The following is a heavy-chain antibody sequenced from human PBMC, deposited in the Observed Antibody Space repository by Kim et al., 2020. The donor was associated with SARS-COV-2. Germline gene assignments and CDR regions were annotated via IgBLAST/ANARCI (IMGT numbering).Heavy chain of an antibody. CDR1: GFTFSSYS. CDR3: AAGYSYGYEGYYFDY. D-gene: IGHD5-18*01. Sequence: GGSLRLSCAASGFTFSSYSMNWVRQAPGKGLEWVSSISSSSSYIYYADSVKGRFTISRDNAKNSLYLQMNSLRAEDTAVYYCAAGYSYGYEGYYFDYWGQGTLVTVSS. V-gene: IGHV3-21*01. CDR2: ISSSSSYI. J-gene: IGHJ4*02.